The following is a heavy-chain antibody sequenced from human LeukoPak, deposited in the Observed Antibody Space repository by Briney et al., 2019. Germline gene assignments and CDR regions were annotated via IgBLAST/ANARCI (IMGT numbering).Heavy chain of an antibody. CDR2: IYYSGST. Sequence: SETLSLTCTVSGGSISSYYWSWIRQPPGKGLEWIGYIYYSGSTNYNPSLKSRVTISVDTSKNQFSLKLSSVTAADTAVYYCARGGARDGYKGPIKSNAFDIWGQGTMVTVSS. V-gene: IGHV4-59*01. D-gene: IGHD5-24*01. J-gene: IGHJ3*02. CDR3: ARGGARDGYKGPIKSNAFDI. CDR1: GGSISSYY.